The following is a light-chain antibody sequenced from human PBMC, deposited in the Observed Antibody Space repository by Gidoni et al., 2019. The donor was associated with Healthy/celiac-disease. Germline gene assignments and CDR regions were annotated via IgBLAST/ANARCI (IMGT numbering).Light chain of an antibody. CDR1: QSVSSY. CDR3: QQYNNWPPLT. CDR2: GAS. J-gene: IGKJ4*01. V-gene: IGKV3-15*01. Sequence: EIVMTQSPATMSVSPGERATLSCRASQSVSSYLAWYQQKPGQAPRLLIYGASTRATGIPARFSCSGSGTEFTLTISSLQSEDCAVYYCQQYNNWPPLTFXGXTKVEIK.